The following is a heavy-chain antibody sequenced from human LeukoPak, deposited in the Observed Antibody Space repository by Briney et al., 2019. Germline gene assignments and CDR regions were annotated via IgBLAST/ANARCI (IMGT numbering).Heavy chain of an antibody. D-gene: IGHD3-22*01. Sequence: GRSLRLSCAASGFTFSSYAMSWVRQAPGKGLEWVSAISGSGGSTYYADSVKGRFTISRDNSKNTLYLQMNSLRAEDTAVYYCAKTYYYDSSGYYSSPRGYYFDYWGQGTLVTVSS. J-gene: IGHJ4*02. CDR3: AKTYYYDSSGYYSSPRGYYFDY. CDR2: ISGSGGST. V-gene: IGHV3-23*01. CDR1: GFTFSSYA.